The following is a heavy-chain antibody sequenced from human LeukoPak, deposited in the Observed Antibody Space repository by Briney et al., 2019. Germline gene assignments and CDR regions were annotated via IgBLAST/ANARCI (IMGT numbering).Heavy chain of an antibody. Sequence: SVKVPCKASGGTFSSYAISWVRQAPGQGLEWMGGIIPIFGTANYAQKFQGRVTITADESTSTAYMELSSLGSEDTAVYYCARLGGYYYYYMDVWGKGTTVTISS. V-gene: IGHV1-69*13. D-gene: IGHD3-16*01. CDR1: GGTFSSYA. CDR2: IIPIFGTA. J-gene: IGHJ6*03. CDR3: ARLGGYYYYYMDV.